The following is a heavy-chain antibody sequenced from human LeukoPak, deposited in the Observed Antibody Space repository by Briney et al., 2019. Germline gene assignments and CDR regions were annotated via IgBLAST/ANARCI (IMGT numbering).Heavy chain of an antibody. Sequence: GGSLRLSCAASGFTFSSYEMNWVRQAPGKGLECVSCISSSYSTIYYADSVKGRFTISRDNAKNSLYLQMNSLRAEDTAVYYCAELGITMIGGVWGKGTTVTISS. V-gene: IGHV3-48*03. D-gene: IGHD3-10*02. CDR3: AELGITMIGGV. CDR2: ISSSYSTI. CDR1: GFTFSSYE. J-gene: IGHJ6*04.